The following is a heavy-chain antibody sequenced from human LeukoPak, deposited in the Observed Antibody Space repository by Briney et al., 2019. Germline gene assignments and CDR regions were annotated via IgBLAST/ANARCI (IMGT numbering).Heavy chain of an antibody. D-gene: IGHD6-13*01. CDR2: IYSSGSA. Sequence: SETLSLTCTVSGGSISGYYWSWIRQPPGKGLEWIGYIYSSGSANYNPSLKSRVTISIDMSKNQFSLKLSSVTAADTAVYYCARPLITAAALFDHWGQGILVTVSS. CDR3: ARPLITAAALFDH. CDR1: GGSISGYY. V-gene: IGHV4-59*01. J-gene: IGHJ4*02.